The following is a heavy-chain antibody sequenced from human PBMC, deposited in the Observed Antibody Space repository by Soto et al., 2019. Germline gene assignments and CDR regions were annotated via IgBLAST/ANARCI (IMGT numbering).Heavy chain of an antibody. V-gene: IGHV4-30-4*01. Sequence: QVQLQESGPGLVKPSQTLSLTCTVSGGSISSGDYYWNWIRQPPGKGLEWIGSIYFSGTTYYSPSLKSRGIISVGTSKNQFSLKLSSVTAADSAVYYCDRGDPGACSSTSCSDAFDIWGQGTLVAVSS. J-gene: IGHJ3*02. D-gene: IGHD2-2*01. CDR3: DRGDPGACSSTSCSDAFDI. CDR2: IYFSGTT. CDR1: GGSISSGDYY.